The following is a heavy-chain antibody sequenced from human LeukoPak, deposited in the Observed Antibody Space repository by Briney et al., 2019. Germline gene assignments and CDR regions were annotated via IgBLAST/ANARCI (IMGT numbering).Heavy chain of an antibody. D-gene: IGHD3-10*01. CDR1: GFTFSSYA. CDR3: AKSAHLRITMVRGVIPYFDY. V-gene: IGHV3-23*01. J-gene: IGHJ4*02. Sequence: GGSLRLSCAASGFTFSSYAMSWVRQAPGKGLEWVSAISGSGGSTHYADSVKGRFTISRDNSKNTLYLQMNSLRAEDTAVYYCAKSAHLRITMVRGVIPYFDYWGQGTLVTVSS. CDR2: ISGSGGST.